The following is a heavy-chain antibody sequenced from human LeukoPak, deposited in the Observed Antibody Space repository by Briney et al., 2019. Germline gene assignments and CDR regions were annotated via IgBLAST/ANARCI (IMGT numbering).Heavy chain of an antibody. Sequence: SETLSLTCTVSGGSISSFHWSWIRQPPGKGLEHIGNIYDSGSTYYNPSLKSRVTISVDTSKNQFSLKLSSVTAADTAVYYCARTYSGRSYYFDCWGQGPLVTVSS. J-gene: IGHJ4*02. CDR2: IYDSGST. D-gene: IGHD1-26*01. CDR3: ARTYSGRSYYFDC. V-gene: IGHV4-59*01. CDR1: GGSISSFH.